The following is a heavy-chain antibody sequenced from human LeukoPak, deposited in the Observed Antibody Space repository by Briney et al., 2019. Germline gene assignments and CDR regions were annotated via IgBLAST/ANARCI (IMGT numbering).Heavy chain of an antibody. V-gene: IGHV6-1*01. CDR1: GDSVSRDSIA. J-gene: IGHJ4*02. CDR2: TYYKSAWYN. Sequence: SQTLSLTCAISGDSVSRDSIAWNWIRQSPSRGLEWLGRTYYKSAWYNDYAVHMKSRITISPDTSKNQFSPQLNSVTPDDTAVYYCAGGTGWPHFDYWGQGILVTVSS. CDR3: AGGTGWPHFDY. D-gene: IGHD6-19*01.